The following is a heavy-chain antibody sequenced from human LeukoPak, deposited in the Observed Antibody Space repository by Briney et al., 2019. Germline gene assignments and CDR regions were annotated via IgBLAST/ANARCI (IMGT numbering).Heavy chain of an antibody. J-gene: IGHJ4*02. CDR2: ISSSGSTI. CDR3: ARPAGYSYGYAY. V-gene: IGHV3-11*01. CDR1: GFTFSDYY. Sequence: GGSLRLSCAASGFTFSDYYMSWIRQAPGXXXXWVSYISSSGSTIYYADSVKGRFTISRDNAKNSLYLQMNSLRAEDTAVYYCARPAGYSYGYAYWGQGTLVTVSS. D-gene: IGHD5-18*01.